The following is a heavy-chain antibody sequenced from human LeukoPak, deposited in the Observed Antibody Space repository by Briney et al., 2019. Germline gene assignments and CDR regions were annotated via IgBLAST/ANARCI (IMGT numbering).Heavy chain of an antibody. CDR3: AVPGQRGSGSYAYFDY. CDR2: IIPIFGTA. D-gene: IGHD3-10*01. J-gene: IGHJ4*02. CDR1: GGTFISYA. Sequence: SVKVSFKASGGTFISYAISWVRQAPGQGLEWMGGIIPIFGTANYAQKFQGRVTITADESTSTAYMELSSLRSEDTAVYYCAVPGQRGSGSYAYFDYWGQGTLVTVSS. V-gene: IGHV1-69*13.